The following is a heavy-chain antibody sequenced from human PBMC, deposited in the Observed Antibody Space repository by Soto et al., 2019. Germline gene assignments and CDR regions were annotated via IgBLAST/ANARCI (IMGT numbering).Heavy chain of an antibody. CDR1: GFTFDDYA. J-gene: IGHJ4*02. CDR2: ISWNSGSI. CDR3: AKENSSGWYFFARSGHY. Sequence: PGGSLRLSCAASGFTFDDYAMHWVRQAPGKGLEWVSGISWNSGSIGYADSVKGRFTISRDNAKNSLYLQMNSLRAEDTALYYCAKENSSGWYFFARSGHYWGQGTLVTVSS. V-gene: IGHV3-9*01. D-gene: IGHD6-19*01.